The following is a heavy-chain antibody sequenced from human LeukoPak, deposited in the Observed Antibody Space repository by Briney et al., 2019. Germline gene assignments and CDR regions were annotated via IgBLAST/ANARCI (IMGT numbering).Heavy chain of an antibody. J-gene: IGHJ4*02. V-gene: IGHV3-33*06. D-gene: IGHD3-22*01. CDR3: AKEDYYYDSSGYLYYFDY. CDR1: GFTFSSYG. CDR2: IWYDGSNK. Sequence: GGSLRLSCAASGFTFSSYGMHWVRQAPGKGLEWVAVIWYDGSNKYYADSVKGRFTISRDNSKNTLYLQMNSLRGEDTAVYYCAKEDYYYDSSGYLYYFDYWGQGTLVTVSS.